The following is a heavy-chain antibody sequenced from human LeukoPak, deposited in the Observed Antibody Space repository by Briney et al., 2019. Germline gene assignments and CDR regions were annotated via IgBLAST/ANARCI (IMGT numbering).Heavy chain of an antibody. CDR1: GFTFSSYG. CDR2: ISYDGSNK. J-gene: IGHJ4*02. CDR3: ARDDKLKFDY. Sequence: PGRSLRLSCAASGFTFSSYGMPWVRQAPGKGLEWVAVISYDGSNKYYADSVKGRFTISRDNSKNTLYLQMNSLRAEDTAVYYCARDDKLKFDYWGQGTLVTVSS. V-gene: IGHV3-30*03.